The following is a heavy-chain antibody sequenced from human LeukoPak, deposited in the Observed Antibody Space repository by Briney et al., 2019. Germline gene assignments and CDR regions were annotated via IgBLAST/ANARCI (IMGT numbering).Heavy chain of an antibody. D-gene: IGHD2-15*01. J-gene: IGHJ4*02. CDR1: GYTFTSDY. Sequence: ASVKGSCKASGYTFTSDYMHWVRQAPGQGREWMGIINPSGGSTSYAQKFQGRVTMTRDTSTSTVYMELSSLRSEDTAVYYCARERGSTFLDYWGQGTLVTVSS. V-gene: IGHV1-46*01. CDR3: ARERGSTFLDY. CDR2: INPSGGST.